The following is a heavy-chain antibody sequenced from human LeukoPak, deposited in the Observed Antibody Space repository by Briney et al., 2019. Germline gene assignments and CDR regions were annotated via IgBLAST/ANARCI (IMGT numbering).Heavy chain of an antibody. CDR2: IYYSGST. V-gene: IGHV4-59*08. CDR3: ARRDYGVELDAFDI. J-gene: IGHJ3*02. D-gene: IGHD4-17*01. Sequence: SETLSLTCTVSGGSISSYYWSWIRQPPGKGLEWIGYIYYSGSTTYNPSLKSRVTISVDTSKNQFSLKLSSVTAADTAVYYCARRDYGVELDAFDIWGQGTMVTVSS. CDR1: GGSISSYY.